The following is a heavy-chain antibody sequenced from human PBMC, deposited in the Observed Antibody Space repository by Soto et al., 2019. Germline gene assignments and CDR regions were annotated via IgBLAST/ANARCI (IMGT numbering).Heavy chain of an antibody. V-gene: IGHV3-53*01. Sequence: PGGSLRLSCAASGFTVSSNYMSWVRQAPGKGLEWVSVIYSGGSTYYADSVKGRFTISRDNSKNTLYLQMNSLRAEDTAVYYCARDRYDFWSGVKDGMDVWGQGTLVTVSS. CDR3: ARDRYDFWSGVKDGMDV. J-gene: IGHJ6*02. CDR2: IYSGGST. D-gene: IGHD3-3*01. CDR1: GFTVSSNY.